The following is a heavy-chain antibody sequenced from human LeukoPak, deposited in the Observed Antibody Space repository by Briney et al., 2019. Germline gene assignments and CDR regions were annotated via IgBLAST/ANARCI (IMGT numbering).Heavy chain of an antibody. CDR1: GGSISSYY. CDR3: ARGDYEIEY. J-gene: IGHJ4*02. V-gene: IGHV4-59*01. CDR2: IYYSGST. Sequence: SETLSLTCTVSGGSISSYYWSWIRQPPGKGVEGMGYIYYSGSTNYNPSLKSRVTISVDTSKNQFSLKLSSVTAADTAVYYCARGDYEIEYWGQGTLVTVSS. D-gene: IGHD4-17*01.